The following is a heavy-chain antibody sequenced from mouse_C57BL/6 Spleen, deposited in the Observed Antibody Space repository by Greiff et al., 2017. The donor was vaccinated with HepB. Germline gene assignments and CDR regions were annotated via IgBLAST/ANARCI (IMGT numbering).Heavy chain of an antibody. V-gene: IGHV5-16*01. J-gene: IGHJ1*03. Sequence: EVKLMESEGGLVQPGSSMKLSCTASGFTFSDYYMAWVRQVPEKGLEWVANINYDGSSTYYLDSLKSRFIISRDNAKNILYLQMSSQKSEDTATYYCARRNSYWYFDVWGTGTTVTVSS. CDR3: ARRNSYWYFDV. CDR1: GFTFSDYY. CDR2: INYDGSST.